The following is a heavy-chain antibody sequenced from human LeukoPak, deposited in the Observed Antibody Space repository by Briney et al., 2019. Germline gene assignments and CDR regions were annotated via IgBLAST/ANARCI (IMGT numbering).Heavy chain of an antibody. D-gene: IGHD3-22*01. Sequence: GASLKISCKGSGYSFTSYWIGWVRPLPGKGLEWMGIIYPGDSDTRYSPSFQGQVTISADKSISTAYLQWSSLKASDTAMYYCARGAYYDSSGYYLDYWGQGTLVTVSS. V-gene: IGHV5-51*01. J-gene: IGHJ4*02. CDR3: ARGAYYDSSGYYLDY. CDR2: IYPGDSDT. CDR1: GYSFTSYW.